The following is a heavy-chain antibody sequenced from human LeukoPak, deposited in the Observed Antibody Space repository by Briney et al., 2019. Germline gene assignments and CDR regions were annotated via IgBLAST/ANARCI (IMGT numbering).Heavy chain of an antibody. Sequence: GGSLRLSCAASGFMFSSNWMSWVRLAPGKGLEWVANIKEDGTETYYVDSVKGRFTISRDNAKNSLYLQMNSLRVEDTAVYYCANGLVGATAWNWGQGTLVSVSS. V-gene: IGHV3-7*03. D-gene: IGHD1-26*01. J-gene: IGHJ4*02. CDR1: GFMFSSNW. CDR2: IKEDGTET. CDR3: ANGLVGATAWN.